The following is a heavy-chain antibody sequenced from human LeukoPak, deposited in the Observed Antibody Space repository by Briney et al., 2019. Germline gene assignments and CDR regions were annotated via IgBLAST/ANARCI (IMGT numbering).Heavy chain of an antibody. CDR1: GGTFSSYA. J-gene: IGHJ6*03. V-gene: IGHV1-69*13. CDR3: ARASKVGATKDYMDV. Sequence: SVKVSCKASGGTFSSYAISWVRQAPGQGLEWMGGIIPIFGTANYAQKFQGRVTITADEPTSTAYMELSSLRSEDTAVYYCARASKVGATKDYMDVWGKGTTVTVSS. CDR2: IIPIFGTA. D-gene: IGHD1-26*01.